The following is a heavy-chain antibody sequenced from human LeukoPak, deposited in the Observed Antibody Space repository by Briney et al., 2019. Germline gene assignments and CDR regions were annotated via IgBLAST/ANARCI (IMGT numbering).Heavy chain of an antibody. J-gene: IGHJ5*02. D-gene: IGHD3-22*01. V-gene: IGHV3-23*01. CDR1: GFTFSSYA. Sequence: GGSLRLSCAASGFTFSSYAMSGVRQAPGKGLEWVSAISGSGGSTYYADSVKGRFTISRDNSKNTLYLQMNSLRAEDTAVYYCAKSFTLRTYYYDSSGQQGFDPWGQGTLVTVSS. CDR2: ISGSGGST. CDR3: AKSFTLRTYYYDSSGQQGFDP.